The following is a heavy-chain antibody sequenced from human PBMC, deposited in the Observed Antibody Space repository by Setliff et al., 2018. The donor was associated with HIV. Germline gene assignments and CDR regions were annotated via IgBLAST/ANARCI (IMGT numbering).Heavy chain of an antibody. Sequence: GESLKISCVASGFKFDDYVMTWVRQVPGKGLEWVSGMNWNGGSTTYADSVKGRFTISRDNAKNSLYLQMDSLRDDDTALYYCARVVLGGVYYYYAMDVWGKGTTGTVSS. CDR2: MNWNGGST. V-gene: IGHV3-20*04. CDR1: GFKFDDYV. J-gene: IGHJ6*04. CDR3: ARVVLGGVYYYYAMDV. D-gene: IGHD2-8*02.